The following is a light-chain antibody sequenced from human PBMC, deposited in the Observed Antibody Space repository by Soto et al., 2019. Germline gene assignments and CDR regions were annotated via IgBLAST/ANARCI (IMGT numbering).Light chain of an antibody. CDR2: GAF. J-gene: IGKJ5*01. CDR1: QSVTNY. CDR3: QKRSNWPLT. V-gene: IGKV3-11*01. Sequence: EIFFTHSPDTMSLSLVERATLSFRASQSVTNYIAWYQQKPGQPPRLLIYGAFNRAAGIPDRLSGSGSGTDVTLNIRSLEPEELAVDYGQKRSNWPLTVGQGTRREI.